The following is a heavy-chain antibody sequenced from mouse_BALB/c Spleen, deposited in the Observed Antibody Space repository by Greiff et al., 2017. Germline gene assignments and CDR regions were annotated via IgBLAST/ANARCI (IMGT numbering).Heavy chain of an antibody. Sequence: DVKLVESGGGLVKPGGSLKLSCAASGFTFSSYAMSWVRQTPEKRLEWVASISSGGSTYYPDSVKGRFTISRDNARNILYLQMSSLRSEDTAMYYCARGIYYYGSSYAMDYWGQGTSVTVSS. CDR1: GFTFSSYA. D-gene: IGHD1-1*01. V-gene: IGHV5-6-5*01. J-gene: IGHJ4*01. CDR2: ISSGGST. CDR3: ARGIYYYGSSYAMDY.